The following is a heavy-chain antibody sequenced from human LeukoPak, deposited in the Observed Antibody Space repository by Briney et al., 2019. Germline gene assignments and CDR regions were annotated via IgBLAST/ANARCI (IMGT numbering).Heavy chain of an antibody. V-gene: IGHV3-7*04. CDR2: IKPDGSDK. D-gene: IGHD4/OR15-4a*01. J-gene: IGHJ4*02. Sequence: GALNPPVASSGFTFIGSWMSWVRQAPGKGLEWVANIKPDGSDKYYVDSVKGRFTISRENAKNSLYLHMNSLRAEDTAVYYCARDRTRLWSHDYWGQGTLVTVSS. CDR3: ARDRTRLWSHDY. CDR1: GFTFIGSW.